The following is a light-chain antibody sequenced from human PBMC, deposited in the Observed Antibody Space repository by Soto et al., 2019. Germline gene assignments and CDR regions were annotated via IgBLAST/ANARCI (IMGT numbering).Light chain of an antibody. CDR2: WAS. CDR3: QQYYGSPWT. J-gene: IGKJ1*01. CDR1: QNILYSSNNKNY. V-gene: IGKV4-1*01. Sequence: DIVMTQSPDSLAVSLGERATIDCKSSQNILYSSNNKNYLAWYQQKPGQPPRLLFYWASTRESGVPDRCSGSGSGAHFTLTITGLQPEEVAVYYCQQYYGSPWTFGQGTKVEVK.